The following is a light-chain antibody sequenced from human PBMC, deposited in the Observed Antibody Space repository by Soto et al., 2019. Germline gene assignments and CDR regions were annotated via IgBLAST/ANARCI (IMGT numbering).Light chain of an antibody. CDR3: CSYTGSSTYV. V-gene: IGLV2-23*01. Sequence: ALTQPASVSGSPGQSITISCTGTSSDVGSYNLVSWYQQHPGKAPKLMIYEGSKRPSGVSNRFSGSKSGNTASLTISGLQAEDEADYYCCSYTGSSTYVFGTGTKVTVL. J-gene: IGLJ1*01. CDR2: EGS. CDR1: SSDVGSYNL.